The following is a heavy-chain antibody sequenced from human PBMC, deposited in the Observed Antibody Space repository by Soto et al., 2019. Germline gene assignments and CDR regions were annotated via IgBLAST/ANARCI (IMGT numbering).Heavy chain of an antibody. V-gene: IGHV3-23*01. CDR3: AKPRWAEKGGFDS. CDR2: ISNSGDNT. J-gene: IGHJ4*02. CDR1: GFTYSGYA. D-gene: IGHD3-16*01. Sequence: EVQLSQSGGGLVQPGGSLRLSCSASGFTYSGYAMSWVRQAPGKGLEWVSTISNSGDNTYYADSVKGRFTISRDNSKNTLYLQKNSLRAEDTAVYYCAKPRWAEKGGFDSWGQGTLVTVSS.